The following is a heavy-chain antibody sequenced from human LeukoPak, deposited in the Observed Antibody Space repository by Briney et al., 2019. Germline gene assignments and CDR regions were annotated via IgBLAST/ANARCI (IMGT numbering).Heavy chain of an antibody. V-gene: IGHV3-15*01. Sequence: GGSLRLSCAASGFTFSNAWMSWVRQAPGKGLEWVGRIKSKTDGGTTDYAAPVKGRFTISRDDSKNTLYLQMNSLKTEDTAVYYCTSASPDYYDSSGYYSDWGQGTLVTVSS. CDR1: GFTFSNAW. D-gene: IGHD3-22*01. CDR3: TSASPDYYDSSGYYSD. CDR2: IKSKTDGGTT. J-gene: IGHJ4*02.